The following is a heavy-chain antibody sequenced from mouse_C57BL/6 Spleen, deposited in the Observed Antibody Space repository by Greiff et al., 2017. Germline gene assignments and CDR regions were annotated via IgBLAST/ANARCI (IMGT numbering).Heavy chain of an antibody. CDR1: GYAFSSSW. D-gene: IGHD2-1*01. J-gene: IGHJ2*01. V-gene: IGHV1-82*01. Sequence: VQLQQSGPELVKPGASVKISCKASGYAFSSSWMNWVKQRPGKGLEWIGRIYPGDGDTNYNGKFKGKATLTADKSSSTAYMQLSSLTSEDSAVYFCAREDGNLDDWGQGTTLTVSS. CDR2: IYPGDGDT. CDR3: AREDGNLDD.